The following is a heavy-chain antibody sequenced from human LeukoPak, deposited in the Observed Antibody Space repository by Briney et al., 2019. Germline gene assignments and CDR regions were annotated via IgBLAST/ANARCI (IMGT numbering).Heavy chain of an antibody. J-gene: IGHJ3*02. Sequence: GESLEISCKGSGYSFSTYWIGWVRQMPGKGLEWMAIIYPGDSDTRYDPSFKGQVTISADKSINTAYLQWSSLKASDTAMYYCARLSGSYYSAFDIWDQGTMVTVSS. CDR2: IYPGDSDT. CDR1: GYSFSTYW. V-gene: IGHV5-51*01. D-gene: IGHD1-26*01. CDR3: ARLSGSYYSAFDI.